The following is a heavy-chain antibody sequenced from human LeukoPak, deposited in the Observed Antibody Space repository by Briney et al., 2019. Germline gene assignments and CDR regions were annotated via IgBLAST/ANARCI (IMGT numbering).Heavy chain of an antibody. CDR1: GYTFTSYG. CDR3: ARSENDFWSGENWFDP. Sequence: ASVKVSCKASGYTFTSYGISWVRQAPGQGLEWMGWINTNTGNPTYAQGFTGRFVFSLDTSVSTAYLQISSLKAEDTAVYYCARSENDFWSGENWFDPWGQGTLVTVSS. CDR2: INTNTGNP. J-gene: IGHJ5*02. D-gene: IGHD3-3*01. V-gene: IGHV7-4-1*02.